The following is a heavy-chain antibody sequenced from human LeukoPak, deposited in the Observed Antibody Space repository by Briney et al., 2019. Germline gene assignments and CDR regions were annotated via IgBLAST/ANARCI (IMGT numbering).Heavy chain of an antibody. J-gene: IGHJ3*02. CDR1: GGSISSGDYY. CDR3: AREDYYDSSGSRAFDI. D-gene: IGHD3-22*01. Sequence: PSETLSLTCTVSGGSISSGDYYWSWIRQPPGKGLEWIGYIYYSGSTYYNPSLKSRVTISVDTSKNQFSLKLSSVTAADTAVYYCAREDYYDSSGSRAFDIWGRGTMVTVSS. V-gene: IGHV4-30-4*01. CDR2: IYYSGST.